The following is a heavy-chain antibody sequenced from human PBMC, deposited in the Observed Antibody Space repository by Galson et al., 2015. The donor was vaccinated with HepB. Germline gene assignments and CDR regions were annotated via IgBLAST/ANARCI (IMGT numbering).Heavy chain of an antibody. CDR1: GGSISSYY. CDR2: IYYSGST. J-gene: IGHJ4*02. CDR3: AREHRYYFDY. V-gene: IGHV4-59*01. Sequence: ETLSLTCTVSGGSISSYYWSWIRQPPGKGLEWIGYIYYSGSTNYNPSLKSRVAISVDTSKNQFSLKLSSVTAADTAVYYCAREHRYYFDYWGQGTLVTVSS.